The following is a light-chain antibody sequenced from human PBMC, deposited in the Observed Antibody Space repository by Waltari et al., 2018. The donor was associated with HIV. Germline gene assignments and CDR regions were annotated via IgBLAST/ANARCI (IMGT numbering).Light chain of an antibody. CDR3: QQTYSSPYT. CDR2: AAS. Sequence: DIQMTQSPFSLSASVGDRVTITCRASQSITNYLIWFRQRPGKAPELLICAASSLHGGVPSKFSGSGSVTDFTLTISSLQPEDFATYYCQQTYSSPYTFGQGTKLEI. V-gene: IGKV1-39*01. CDR1: QSITNY. J-gene: IGKJ2*01.